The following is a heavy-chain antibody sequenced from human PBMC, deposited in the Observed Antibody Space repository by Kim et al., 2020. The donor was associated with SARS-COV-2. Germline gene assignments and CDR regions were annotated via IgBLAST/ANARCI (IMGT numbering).Heavy chain of an antibody. J-gene: IGHJ4*02. CDR1: GFTFSSYS. V-gene: IGHV3-21*01. CDR3: ARAPHYYDSSGYYYVGVFDY. Sequence: GGSMRLSCAASGFTFSSYSMNWVRQAPGKGLEWVSSISSSSSYIYYADSVKGRFTISRDNAKNSLYLQMNSLRAEDTAVYYCARAPHYYDSSGYYYVGVFDYWSQGTLVTVSS. D-gene: IGHD3-22*01. CDR2: ISSSSSYI.